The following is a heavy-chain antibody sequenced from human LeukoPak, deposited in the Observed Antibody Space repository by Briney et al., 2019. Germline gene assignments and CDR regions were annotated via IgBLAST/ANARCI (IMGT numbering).Heavy chain of an antibody. CDR1: GYTFTGYY. V-gene: IGHV1-2*02. CDR3: ARSVLYYYDSSGPFDY. J-gene: IGHJ4*02. D-gene: IGHD3-22*01. Sequence: ASVKVSCKASGYTFTGYYMHWVRQAPGQGLEWMGWINPNSGGTNYAQKFQGRVTMTRDTSISTAYMELSRLRSDDTAVYYCARSVLYYYDSSGPFDYWGQGTLVTVSS. CDR2: INPNSGGT.